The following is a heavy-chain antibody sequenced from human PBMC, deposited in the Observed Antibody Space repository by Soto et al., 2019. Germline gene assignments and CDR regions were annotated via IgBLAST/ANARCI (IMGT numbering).Heavy chain of an antibody. Sequence: TVFDGTIINSSCCWSWINKPPGKGLEWVGHIYFSGSTNYNPSLKSRVTISVDTSKNQFSLKLTSVTAADSAVYYCARNYEPASGMDVWAQATTVTVSS. V-gene: IGHV4-61*01. D-gene: IGHD1-7*01. CDR2: IYFSGST. CDR1: DGTIINSSCC. CDR3: ARNYEPASGMDV. J-gene: IGHJ6*01.